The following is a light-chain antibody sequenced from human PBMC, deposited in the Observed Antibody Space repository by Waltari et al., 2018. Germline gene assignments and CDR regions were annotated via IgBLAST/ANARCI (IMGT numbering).Light chain of an antibody. J-gene: IGKJ2*01. Sequence: DIQMTQSPSSLSASVGDRVTFICRASQSISWFLNWYQQKPGMAPKLLIHGASKLQSGVPSRFSGSGSGTDFTLTINSLQPADFATYYCQQTYSAPYTFGQGTKLEIK. CDR3: QQTYSAPYT. V-gene: IGKV1-39*01. CDR1: QSISWF. CDR2: GAS.